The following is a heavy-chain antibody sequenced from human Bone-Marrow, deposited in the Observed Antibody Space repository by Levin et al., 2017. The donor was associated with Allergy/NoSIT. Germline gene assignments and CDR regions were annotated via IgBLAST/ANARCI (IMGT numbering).Heavy chain of an antibody. CDR2: IKSKTDGGTT. V-gene: IGHV3-15*01. CDR1: GFTFTNAW. CDR3: ATESPYSGRLSWGPKSRYYLDY. D-gene: IGHD5-12*01. J-gene: IGHJ4*02. Sequence: PGGSLRLSCAASGFTFTNAWMSWVRQAPGKGLEWVGHIKSKTDGGTTDYAAVVKGRFTISRDYSKNTLYLQMNSLKIEDTAVYYCATESPYSGRLSWGPKSRYYLDYWGQGTLVTVSS.